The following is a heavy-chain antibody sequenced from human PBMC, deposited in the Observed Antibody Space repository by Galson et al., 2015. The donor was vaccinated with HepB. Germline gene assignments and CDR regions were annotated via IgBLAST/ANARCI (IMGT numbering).Heavy chain of an antibody. CDR3: ARDMGSTSYVDY. CDR1: GFTVSSNY. J-gene: IGHJ4*02. Sequence: SLRLSCAVSGFTVSSNYMSWVRQAPGKGLEWVSMIYTGGTTYYADSVKGRFTISRDNSKNTLYLQMNSLRAEDSAVYYCARDMGSTSYVDYWGQGTLVTVSS. CDR2: IYTGGTT. V-gene: IGHV3-53*01. D-gene: IGHD5/OR15-5a*01.